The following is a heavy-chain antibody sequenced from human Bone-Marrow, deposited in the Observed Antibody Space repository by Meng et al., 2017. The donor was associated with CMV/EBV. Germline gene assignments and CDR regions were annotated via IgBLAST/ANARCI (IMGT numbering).Heavy chain of an antibody. Sequence: GGSLRLSCAASGFTFSRYWMSWVRQAPGKGLEWVANIKQDESEKHYVDSVRGRFTLSRDNAKNSLYLQMNSLRAEDTAVYYCARDPYGDIDYWGQGTLVTFSS. D-gene: IGHD2-21*02. CDR1: GFTFSRYW. CDR3: ARDPYGDIDY. J-gene: IGHJ4*02. CDR2: IKQDESEK. V-gene: IGHV3-7*01.